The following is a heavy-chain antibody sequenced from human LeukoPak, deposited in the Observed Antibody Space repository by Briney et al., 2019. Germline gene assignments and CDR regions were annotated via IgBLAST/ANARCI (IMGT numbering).Heavy chain of an antibody. Sequence: SETLSLTCTVSGGSISSSSYYWGWIRLPPGKGLEWIGSIYYSGSTYYNPSLKSRVTISVDTSKNQFSLKLSSVTAADTAVYYCARTDFWSGYVYYWGQGTLVTVSS. V-gene: IGHV4-39*01. CDR3: ARTDFWSGYVYY. CDR2: IYYSGST. D-gene: IGHD3-3*01. CDR1: GGSISSSSYY. J-gene: IGHJ4*02.